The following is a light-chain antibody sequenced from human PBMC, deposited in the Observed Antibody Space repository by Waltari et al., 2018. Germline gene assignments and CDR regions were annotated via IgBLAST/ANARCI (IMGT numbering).Light chain of an antibody. CDR3: QAWDSSTVV. CDR1: NLGDKY. J-gene: IGLJ2*01. Sequence: SYELTQPPSVSVSPGQTASITCSGDNLGDKYACWYQQKPGQSPGLVIYQDNKRPPGIPRRFSGAKSGNTATLTIGGTQAMDEAVFYCQAWDSSTVVFGGGTKLTVL. V-gene: IGLV3-1*01. CDR2: QDN.